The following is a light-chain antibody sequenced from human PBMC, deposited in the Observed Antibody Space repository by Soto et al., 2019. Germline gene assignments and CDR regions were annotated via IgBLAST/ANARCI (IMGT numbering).Light chain of an antibody. J-gene: IGLJ2*01. CDR2: EVT. Sequence: QSVLTQPASVSGSPGQSITISCSGISSDVGAHDFVSWYQHHPDKAPKVIIFEVTKRPSGVSDRFSGSKTGNTASLTISGLQAEDEADYYCNSYTLSKTVIFGGGTKVTVL. CDR3: NSYTLSKTVI. CDR1: SSDVGAHDF. V-gene: IGLV2-14*01.